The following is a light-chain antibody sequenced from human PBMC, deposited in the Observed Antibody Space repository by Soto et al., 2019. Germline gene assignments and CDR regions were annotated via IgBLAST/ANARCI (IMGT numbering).Light chain of an antibody. CDR2: LGS. CDR3: MQALQTPLT. Sequence: DIVMTQSPLSLPVTPGEPASFSCRSSQSLLHSNGYNYLDWYLQKRGQSPQLLIYLGSNRASGVPDRFSGSGSGTDFTLKISRVEAEDVGVYYCMQALQTPLTFGGGTKVEIK. V-gene: IGKV2-28*01. CDR1: QSLLHSNGYNY. J-gene: IGKJ4*01.